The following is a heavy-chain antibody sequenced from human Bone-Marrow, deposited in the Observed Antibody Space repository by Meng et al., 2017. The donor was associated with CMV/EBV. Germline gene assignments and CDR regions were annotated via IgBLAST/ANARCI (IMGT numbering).Heavy chain of an antibody. Sequence: SETLSLTCAVYGGSFSGYYWSWIRQPPGKGLEWIGEINHSGSTNYNPSLKSRVTISVDTSKNQFSLKLSSVTAADTAVYYCAGGAADHYYYYYGMDVWGQGTTVTVSS. J-gene: IGHJ6*02. D-gene: IGHD2-15*01. V-gene: IGHV4-34*01. CDR1: GGSFSGYY. CDR3: AGGAADHYYYYYGMDV. CDR2: INHSGST.